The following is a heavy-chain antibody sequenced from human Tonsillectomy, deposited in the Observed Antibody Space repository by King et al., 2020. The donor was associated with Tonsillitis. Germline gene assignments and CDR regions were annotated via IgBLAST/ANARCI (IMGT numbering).Heavy chain of an antibody. V-gene: IGHV3-21*01. CDR1: GFTFSSYS. CDR2: ISSSSSYI. Sequence: QLVQSGGGLVKPGGSLRLSCAASGFTFSSYSMNWVRQAPGKGLEWVSSISSSSSYIYYADSVKGRFTISRDNAKNSLYLQMNSLRADDTAVYYCARRMYSSSSGGDYWGQGTLVTVSS. D-gene: IGHD6-6*01. J-gene: IGHJ4*02. CDR3: ARRMYSSSSGGDY.